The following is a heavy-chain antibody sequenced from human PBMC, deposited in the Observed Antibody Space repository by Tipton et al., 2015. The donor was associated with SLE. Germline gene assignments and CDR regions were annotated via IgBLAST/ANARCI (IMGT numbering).Heavy chain of an antibody. CDR2: IYYSGST. V-gene: IGHV4-61*01. CDR3: ARENGDYGGNWLDP. J-gene: IGHJ5*02. CDR1: GGSISDNTYY. D-gene: IGHD4-23*01. Sequence: TLSLTCTVSGGSISDNTYYWSWIRQPPGKGLEWIGYIYYSGSTNYNSSLKSRVTISVDTSKKQFSLKLNSVTAADTAVYYCARENGDYGGNWLDPWGQGTLVTVSS.